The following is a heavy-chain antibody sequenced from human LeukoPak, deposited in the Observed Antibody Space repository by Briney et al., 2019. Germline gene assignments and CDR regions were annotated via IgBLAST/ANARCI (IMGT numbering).Heavy chain of an antibody. CDR2: ISGSGGST. D-gene: IGHD4-23*01. Sequence: GGSLRLSCAASGFTFSSYAMSWVRQAPGKGLEWVSAISGSGGSTYYADSVKGRFTISRDNSKNTLYLQMNSLRVEDTAVYHCARDDDGGKEFFDYWGQGTLVTVSS. J-gene: IGHJ4*02. CDR1: GFTFSSYA. CDR3: ARDDDGGKEFFDY. V-gene: IGHV3-23*01.